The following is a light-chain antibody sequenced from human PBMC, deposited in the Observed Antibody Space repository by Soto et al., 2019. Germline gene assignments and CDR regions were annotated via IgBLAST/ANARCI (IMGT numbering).Light chain of an antibody. CDR1: QSVSSRN. Sequence: EIVLTQSPGTVSLSPGERATLSCRASQSVSSRNLAWYRQKPGQAPSLLIFGASNRATGIPDRFSGSGSGPDFTLTISRLEPEDCAVYYCLRYGDSPPAYTFGQATKLEIK. J-gene: IGKJ2*01. CDR2: GAS. V-gene: IGKV3-20*01. CDR3: LRYGDSPPAYT.